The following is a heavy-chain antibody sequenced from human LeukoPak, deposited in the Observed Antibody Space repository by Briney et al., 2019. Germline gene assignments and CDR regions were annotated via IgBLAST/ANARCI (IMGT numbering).Heavy chain of an antibody. V-gene: IGHV4-59*08. Sequence: SETLSLTCTVSGGSISSYYWSWIRQPPGKGLEWIGYIYYSGSTNYNPSLKSRVTTSVDTSKNQFSLKLSSVTAADTAVYYCARQRGHSSGWYSYYYGMDVWGQGTTVTVSS. CDR3: ARQRGHSSGWYSYYYGMDV. J-gene: IGHJ6*02. D-gene: IGHD6-19*01. CDR2: IYYSGST. CDR1: GGSISSYY.